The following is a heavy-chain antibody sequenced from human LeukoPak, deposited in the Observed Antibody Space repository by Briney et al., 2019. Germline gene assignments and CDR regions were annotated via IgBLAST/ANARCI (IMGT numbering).Heavy chain of an antibody. Sequence: ASVKVSCKASGYTFTSYDINWVRQATGQGLEWMGWMNPNSGNTGYAQKFQGRVTITRNTSISTAYMELSSLRSEDTAVYYCARGGHIAVAGRDWFDPWGQGTLVTVSS. CDR3: ARGGHIAVAGRDWFDP. J-gene: IGHJ5*02. CDR1: GYTFTSYD. D-gene: IGHD6-19*01. V-gene: IGHV1-8*03. CDR2: MNPNSGNT.